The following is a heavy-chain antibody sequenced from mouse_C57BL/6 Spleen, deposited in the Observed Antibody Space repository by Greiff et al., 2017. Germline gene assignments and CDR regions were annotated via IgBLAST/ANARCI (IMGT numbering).Heavy chain of an antibody. CDR3: ARSIFVRYFDV. Sequence: EVQLVESGPELVKPGASVKIPCKASGYTFTDYNMDWVKQSHGKSLEWIGDINPNNGGTIYNQKFKGKATLTVDKSSSTAYMELRSLTSEDTAVYYCARSIFVRYFDVWGTGTTVTVSS. V-gene: IGHV1-18*01. CDR2: INPNNGGT. CDR1: GYTFTDYN. J-gene: IGHJ1*03.